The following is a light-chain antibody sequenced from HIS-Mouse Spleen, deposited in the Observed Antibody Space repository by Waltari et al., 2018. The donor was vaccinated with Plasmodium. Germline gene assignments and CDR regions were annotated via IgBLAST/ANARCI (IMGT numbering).Light chain of an antibody. CDR3: LQDYNYPYT. CDR1: QGIRND. J-gene: IGKJ2*01. V-gene: IGKV1-6*01. Sequence: AIQMTQSPSSLSASVGDRVTITCRASQGIRNDLGWYHQKPGKAPKLLISAASSLQSGVPSRFSGSGSGTDFTLTISSLQPEDFATYYCLQDYNYPYTFGQGTKLEIK. CDR2: AAS.